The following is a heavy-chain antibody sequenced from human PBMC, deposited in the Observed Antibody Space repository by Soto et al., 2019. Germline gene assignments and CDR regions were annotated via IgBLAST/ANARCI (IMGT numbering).Heavy chain of an antibody. V-gene: IGHV3-23*01. D-gene: IGHD2-21*02. J-gene: IGHJ4*02. Sequence: QTGGSLRLSCAVSGFTFSSYAMSWVRQAPGKGLEWVSAISGSGGSTYYADSVKGRFTISRDNSKNTLYLQMNSLRAEDTAVYYCAKDMGLVTAIAFDYWGQGTLVTVSS. CDR2: ISGSGGST. CDR3: AKDMGLVTAIAFDY. CDR1: GFTFSSYA.